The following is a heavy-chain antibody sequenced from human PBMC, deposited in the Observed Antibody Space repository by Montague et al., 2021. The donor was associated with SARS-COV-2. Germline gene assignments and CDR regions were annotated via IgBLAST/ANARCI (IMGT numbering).Heavy chain of an antibody. CDR3: VRGIEAAGFYDY. Sequence: CAISGDSVSSHSATWNWIRQSPSRGLEWLGRTYYRSMWKSDYARSVKSRIAINPDTSKNQFSLQLSSVAPEDTALYYCVRGIEAAGFYDYWGQGTLVTVSS. D-gene: IGHD6-13*01. V-gene: IGHV6-1*01. CDR1: GDSVSSHSAT. J-gene: IGHJ4*02. CDR2: TYYRSMWKS.